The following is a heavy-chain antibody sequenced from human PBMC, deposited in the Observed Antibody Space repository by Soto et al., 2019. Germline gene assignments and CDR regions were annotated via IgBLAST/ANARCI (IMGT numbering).Heavy chain of an antibody. CDR3: ARSDILTGTDS. CDR2: IYHSGST. J-gene: IGHJ5*02. Sequence: PAETLSLTCAASGGSISSSNWWSWVRQPPGRGLEWIGEIYHSGSTNYNPSLKSRVTISVDKSKNQFSLKLSTVTAADTAVYYCARSDILTGTDSWGQGTLVTVSS. CDR1: GGSISSSNW. D-gene: IGHD3-9*01. V-gene: IGHV4-4*02.